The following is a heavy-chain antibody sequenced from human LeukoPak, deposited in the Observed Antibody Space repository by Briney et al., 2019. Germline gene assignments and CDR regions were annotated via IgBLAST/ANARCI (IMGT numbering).Heavy chain of an antibody. CDR2: IRYDGSNK. J-gene: IGHJ6*03. CDR3: AKAGVQGFGELLRGSPHYYYYYMDV. V-gene: IGHV3-30*02. D-gene: IGHD3-10*01. CDR1: GFTFSSYG. Sequence: PGGSLRLSCAASGFTFSSYGMHWVRQAPGKGLEWVAFIRYDGSNKYYADSVKGRFTISRDNSKNTLYLQMNSLRAEDTAVYYCAKAGVQGFGELLRGSPHYYYYYMDVWGKGTTVTISS.